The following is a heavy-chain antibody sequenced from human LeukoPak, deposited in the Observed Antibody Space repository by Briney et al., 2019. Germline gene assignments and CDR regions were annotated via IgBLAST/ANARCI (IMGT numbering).Heavy chain of an antibody. CDR2: IYYSGST. CDR3: ARDDYGDYVRAFDI. Sequence: SETLSLTCTVSGGSISSYYWSWIRQPPGKGLEWIGYIYYSGSTNYNPSLKSRVTISVDTSKNQFSLKLSSVTGADTAVYYCARDDYGDYVRAFDIWGQGTMVTVSS. CDR1: GGSISSYY. J-gene: IGHJ3*02. V-gene: IGHV4-59*01. D-gene: IGHD4-17*01.